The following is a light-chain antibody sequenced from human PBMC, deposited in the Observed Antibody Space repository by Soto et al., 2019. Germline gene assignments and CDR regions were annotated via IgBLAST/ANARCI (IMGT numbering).Light chain of an antibody. Sequence: QSALTQPASVSGSPGQSITVSCTGSSSDFGADKYVSWYQQQPGKGPNLLIYGVNSRPSGISNRFSGSKSGNTASLTVSGLQVEDEAEYYCGSYAGTKYYVFGTGTKLTVL. CDR2: GVN. CDR1: SSDFGADKY. V-gene: IGLV2-14*01. J-gene: IGLJ1*01. CDR3: GSYAGTKYYV.